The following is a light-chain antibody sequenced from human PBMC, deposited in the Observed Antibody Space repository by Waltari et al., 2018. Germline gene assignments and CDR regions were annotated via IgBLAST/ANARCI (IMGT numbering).Light chain of an antibody. CDR3: QQFGLIT. CDR2: GAS. J-gene: IGKJ4*01. CDR1: QSVSMNY. V-gene: IGKV3-20*01. Sequence: EIVLTQSPGTLSLSPGETATLSCRASQSVSMNYLSWFQQKPGQAPRLLIYGASMRAAGGPDRFSGGGSGTDFTLTITRLEPEDFAVYYCQQFGLITFGGGTKVEIK.